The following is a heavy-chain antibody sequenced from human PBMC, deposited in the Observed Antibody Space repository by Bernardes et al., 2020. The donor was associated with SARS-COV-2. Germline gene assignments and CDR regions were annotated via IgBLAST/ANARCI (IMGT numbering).Heavy chain of an antibody. CDR2: IWNDGSDK. CDR1: GFTFSTYG. CDR3: AREIVVVNSFFDH. D-gene: IGHD3-22*01. J-gene: IGHJ4*02. V-gene: IGHV3-33*01. Sequence: GGSLRLSCTASGFTFSTYGMHWVRQVPGKGLEWLAVIWNDGSDKRHADSVKDRFTISRDNSKNTLYLQMNSLREEDTAVYYCAREIVVVNSFFDHWGQGTLVTVSS.